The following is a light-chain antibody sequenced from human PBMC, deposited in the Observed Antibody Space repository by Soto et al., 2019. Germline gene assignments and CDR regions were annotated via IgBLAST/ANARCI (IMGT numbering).Light chain of an antibody. Sequence: SQAVPLGERATITCKSSQSVLHRNTHKNYLAWYQQQPGQPPKLLISWASTRASGVPERFSGSGSGTDFTLTISGLQAEDVAIYYCQQYYRIPLIFGGGTKVEIK. V-gene: IGKV4-1*01. J-gene: IGKJ4*01. CDR2: WAS. CDR3: QQYYRIPLI. CDR1: QSVLHRNTHKNY.